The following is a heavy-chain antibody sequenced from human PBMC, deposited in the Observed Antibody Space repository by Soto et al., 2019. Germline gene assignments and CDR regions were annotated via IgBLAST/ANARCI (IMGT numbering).Heavy chain of an antibody. D-gene: IGHD2-21*02. J-gene: IGHJ4*02. CDR3: ARLPKGSLVTA. Sequence: QLVESGGGLVYPGGSLRLSCVGSGFSFSDYSMNWVRQAPGKGLQWISYISSSSDDIHYADSVKGRFTVSRDNAKIALFLQMNSLRDDDTAIYYCARLPKGSLVTAWGQGTQVTVSS. CDR1: GFSFSDYS. V-gene: IGHV3-48*02. CDR2: ISSSSDDI.